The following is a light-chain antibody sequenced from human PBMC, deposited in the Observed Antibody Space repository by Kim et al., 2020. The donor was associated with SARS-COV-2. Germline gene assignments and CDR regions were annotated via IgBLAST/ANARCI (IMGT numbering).Light chain of an antibody. CDR1: KLGNKY. CDR3: QAWERSTAI. J-gene: IGLJ2*01. CDR2: QDG. Sequence: VSPGKTASISCSGDKLGNKYAYWYQQKPGQSPILVIYQDGKRPSGIPERFSGSNSGDTATLTITGTQAMDEADYYCQAWERSTAIFGGGTQLTVL. V-gene: IGLV3-1*01.